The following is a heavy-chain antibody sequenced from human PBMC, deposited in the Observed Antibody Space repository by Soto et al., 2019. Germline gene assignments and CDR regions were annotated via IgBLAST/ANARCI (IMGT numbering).Heavy chain of an antibody. J-gene: IGHJ6*02. CDR1: GFTFSSYA. V-gene: IGHV3-30-3*01. Sequence: QVQLVESGGGVVQPGRSLRLSCAASGFTFSSYAMHWVRQAPGKGLEWVAVISYDGSNKYYADSVKGRFTISRDNSKNTLYLQMNSLRAEDTAVYYCARDIAEQRSPYYYGMDVWGQGTTVTVSS. CDR2: ISYDGSNK. CDR3: ARDIAEQRSPYYYGMDV. D-gene: IGHD6-25*01.